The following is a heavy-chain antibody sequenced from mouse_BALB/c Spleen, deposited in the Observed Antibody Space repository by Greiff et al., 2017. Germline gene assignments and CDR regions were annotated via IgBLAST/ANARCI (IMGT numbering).Heavy chain of an antibody. CDR3: ARERTLDSSGYPFAY. D-gene: IGHD3-2*01. V-gene: IGHV1-63*02. J-gene: IGHJ3*01. CDR1: GYTFTNYW. Sequence: VQLQQSGAELVRPGTSVKISCKASGYTFTNYWLGWVKQRPGHGLEWIGDIYPGGGYTNYNEKFKGKATLTADTSSSTAYMQLSSLTSEDSAVYFCARERTLDSSGYPFAYWGQGTLVTVSA. CDR2: IYPGGGYT.